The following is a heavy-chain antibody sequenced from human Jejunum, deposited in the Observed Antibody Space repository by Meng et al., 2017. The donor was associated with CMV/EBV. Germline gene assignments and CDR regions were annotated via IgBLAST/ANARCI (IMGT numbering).Heavy chain of an antibody. CDR3: TLTATMIVVVPSDVRDY. J-gene: IGHJ4*02. CDR2: IRSKAYGGTT. Sequence: GDYAMSWVRQAPRKGLEWVGFIRSKAYGGTTEYAASVKGRFTISRDDSKSIAYLQMNSLKTEDTAVYYCTLTATMIVVVPSDVRDYWGQGTLVTVSS. V-gene: IGHV3-49*04. D-gene: IGHD3-22*01. CDR1: GDYA.